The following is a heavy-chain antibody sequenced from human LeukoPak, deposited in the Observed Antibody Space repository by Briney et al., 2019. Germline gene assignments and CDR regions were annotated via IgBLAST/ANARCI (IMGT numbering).Heavy chain of an antibody. V-gene: IGHV4-4*07. J-gene: IGHJ4*02. CDR3: ARYPKVAAYFDC. D-gene: IGHD2-15*01. CDR2: IYASGST. Sequence: SETLSLTCTVSGGSISSYYWAWIRQPAGKGLEWIGRIYASGSTDYYSSLKSRVSMSVDTSKNQFSLKLSSVTAADTAVYYCARYPKVAAYFDCWGQGTLVTFSS. CDR1: GGSISSYY.